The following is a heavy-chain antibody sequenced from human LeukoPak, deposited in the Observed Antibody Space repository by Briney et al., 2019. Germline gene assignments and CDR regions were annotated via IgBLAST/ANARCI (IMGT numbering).Heavy chain of an antibody. CDR1: GFTFSNVW. J-gene: IGHJ4*02. CDR3: GRYGQVPID. D-gene: IGHD3-10*01. V-gene: IGHV3-7*03. CDR2: IKQDGSEK. Sequence: GGSLRLSCAASGFTFSNVWMSWVRQAPGKGLEWVANIKQDGSEKNYVDSVKGRFTISRDNAKDSLYLQMNSLRVEDTAVYYCGRYGQVPIDWGQGTLVTVSS.